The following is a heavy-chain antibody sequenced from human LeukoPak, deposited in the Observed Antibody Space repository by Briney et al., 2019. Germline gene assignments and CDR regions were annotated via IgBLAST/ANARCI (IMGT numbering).Heavy chain of an antibody. CDR2: IYYSGST. CDR1: GGSISSSSYY. Sequence: SETLSLTCTVSGGSISSSSYYWGWIRQPPGKGLEWIGSIYYSGSTYYNPSLKSRVTISVDTSKNQFSLKLSSVTAADTAVYYCARHTYDFWSGYQGWFDPWGQGTLVTVSS. V-gene: IGHV4-39*01. CDR3: ARHTYDFWSGYQGWFDP. J-gene: IGHJ5*02. D-gene: IGHD3-3*01.